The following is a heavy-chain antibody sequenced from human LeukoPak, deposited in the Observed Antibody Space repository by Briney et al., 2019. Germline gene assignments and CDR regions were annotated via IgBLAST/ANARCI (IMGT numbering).Heavy chain of an antibody. J-gene: IGHJ4*02. V-gene: IGHV1-2*02. CDR1: GGTFSSYA. Sequence: ASVKVSCKASGGTFSSYAISWVRQAPGQGLEWMGWINGNSGGTKYAQKFEGRVTMTSDTSTSTVQMDLGTLRSDDTAVYYCARENIGQWPAFDYWGQGTPVTVSS. CDR2: INGNSGGT. CDR3: ARENIGQWPAFDY. D-gene: IGHD3/OR15-3a*01.